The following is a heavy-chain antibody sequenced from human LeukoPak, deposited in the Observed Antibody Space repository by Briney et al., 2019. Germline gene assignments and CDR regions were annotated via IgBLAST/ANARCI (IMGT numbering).Heavy chain of an antibody. CDR1: GFTFSAYH. D-gene: IGHD2-21*01. J-gene: IGHJ4*02. Sequence: GGSLRLSWAASGFTFSAYHINWVRQAPGKGLEWISYISTTGTTIHYADSVKGRFAISRDNAKSSLYLQMNSLRDEDTAVYYCARVWQDYSGVDYWGQGTLVTVSS. CDR2: ISTTGTTI. V-gene: IGHV3-48*02. CDR3: ARVWQDYSGVDY.